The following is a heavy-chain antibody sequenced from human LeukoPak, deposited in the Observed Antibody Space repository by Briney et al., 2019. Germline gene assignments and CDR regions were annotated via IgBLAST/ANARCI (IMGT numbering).Heavy chain of an antibody. CDR1: GGSFSGYY. Sequence: SETLSLTCAVYGGSFSGYYWSWIRQPPGKGLEWIGEINHSGSTNYNPSLKSRVTISVDTSKNQFSLKLSSVTAADTAVYYCARGRKSSGWFRYFDYWGQGTLVTVSS. V-gene: IGHV4-34*01. CDR2: INHSGST. J-gene: IGHJ4*02. D-gene: IGHD6-19*01. CDR3: ARGRKSSGWFRYFDY.